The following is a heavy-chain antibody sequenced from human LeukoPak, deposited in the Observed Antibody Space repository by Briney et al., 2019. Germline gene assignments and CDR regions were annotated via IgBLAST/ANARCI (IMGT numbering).Heavy chain of an antibody. CDR2: IYNSGTT. CDR1: GGSISTGGYY. V-gene: IGHV4-31*03. CDR3: ARSPDGYRYTYFDY. D-gene: IGHD5-18*01. Sequence: SETLSLTCTVSGGSISTGGYYWTWIRQHPGKGLEWIGYIYNSGTTYYNPSLESRVTTSADTSKRQFSMKLSSVTAADTAVYYCARSPDGYRYTYFDYWGQGTLVTVSS. J-gene: IGHJ4*02.